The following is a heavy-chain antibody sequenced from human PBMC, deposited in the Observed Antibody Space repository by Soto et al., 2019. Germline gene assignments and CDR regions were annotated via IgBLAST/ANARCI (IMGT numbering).Heavy chain of an antibody. D-gene: IGHD3-22*01. CDR3: ATNYYDSSVRWFDP. Sequence: GASVKVSCKVSGYTLTELSMHWVRQAPGKGLEWMGGFDPEDGETIYAQKFQGRVTMTEDTSTDTAYMELSSLRSEDTAVYYCATNYYDSSVRWFDPWDQGTLVTVSP. CDR2: FDPEDGET. J-gene: IGHJ5*02. CDR1: GYTLTELS. V-gene: IGHV1-24*01.